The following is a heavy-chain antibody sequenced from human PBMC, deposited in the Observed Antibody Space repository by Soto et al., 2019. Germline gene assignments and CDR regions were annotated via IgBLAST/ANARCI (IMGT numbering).Heavy chain of an antibody. CDR3: AREPFSASPNLFDY. Sequence: GGSLRLSCAASAFAFSNYEMNWVRQAPGKGLEWVSYISLSGSTIYYADSVKGRFPISRDDAKDSLYLEMDSLSADDTAVYYCAREPFSASPNLFDYWGQGTLVTVSS. V-gene: IGHV3-48*03. J-gene: IGHJ4*02. CDR2: ISLSGSTI. CDR1: AFAFSNYE. D-gene: IGHD1-26*01.